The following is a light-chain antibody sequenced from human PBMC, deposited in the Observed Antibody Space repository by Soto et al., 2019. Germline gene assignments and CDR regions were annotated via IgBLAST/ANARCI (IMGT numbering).Light chain of an antibody. CDR2: EAS. Sequence: DIQMTQSPSSLSASLGDRVTIPCRASQPISRYLNWYQQKPGKAQKLLIYEASTLQSGVTSRFSGSGSGTDFTLTISSLQPEDFATYYCQQLFTFGQGTRLENK. CDR1: QPISRY. CDR3: QQLFT. V-gene: IGKV1-39*01. J-gene: IGKJ5*01.